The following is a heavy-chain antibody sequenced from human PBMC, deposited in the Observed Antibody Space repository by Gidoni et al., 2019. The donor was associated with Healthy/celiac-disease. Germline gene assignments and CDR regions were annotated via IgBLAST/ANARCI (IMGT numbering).Heavy chain of an antibody. V-gene: IGHV1-18*01. D-gene: IGHD2-15*01. J-gene: IGHJ4*02. Sequence: QVQLVQSGAEVKKPGASVKVSCKASGYTFTSYGISWVRQAPGQGLEWMGWISAYNGNTNYAQKLQGRVTMTTDTSTSTAYMELRSLRSDDTAVYYCARDREGYCSGGSCYSGYWGQGTLVTVSS. CDR1: GYTFTSYG. CDR3: ARDREGYCSGGSCYSGY. CDR2: ISAYNGNT.